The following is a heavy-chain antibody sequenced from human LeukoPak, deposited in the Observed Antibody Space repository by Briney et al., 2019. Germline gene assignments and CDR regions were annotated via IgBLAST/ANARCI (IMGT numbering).Heavy chain of an antibody. CDR2: IYTSGST. CDR1: GGSISRGSYY. V-gene: IGHV4-61*09. Sequence: SQTLSLTCTVSGGSISRGSYYWSWNRQPAGKVLEWIGHIYTSGSTNHNPSLKSRVTISVDTSKNQCSLKLSSVTAADTAVYYCASVRRGFGESSKYYSYYYMDVWGNGTTVTISS. D-gene: IGHD3-10*01. J-gene: IGHJ6*03. CDR3: ASVRRGFGESSKYYSYYYMDV.